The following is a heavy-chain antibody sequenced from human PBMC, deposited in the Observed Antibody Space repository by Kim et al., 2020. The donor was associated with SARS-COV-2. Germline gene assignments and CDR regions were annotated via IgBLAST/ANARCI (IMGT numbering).Heavy chain of an antibody. CDR1: GGSISSTSYY. CDR2: IYYSGST. CDR3: AGRGVRGVIGFDP. V-gene: IGHV4-39*01. D-gene: IGHD3-10*01. J-gene: IGHJ5*02. Sequence: SETLSLTCFVSGGSISSTSYYWGWIRQPPGKGREWIGSIYYSGSTYYNPSLKSRVTISVDTSKNQFSLKMSSVTATDTAGYYCAGRGVRGVIGFDPWGQGTLVTVSS.